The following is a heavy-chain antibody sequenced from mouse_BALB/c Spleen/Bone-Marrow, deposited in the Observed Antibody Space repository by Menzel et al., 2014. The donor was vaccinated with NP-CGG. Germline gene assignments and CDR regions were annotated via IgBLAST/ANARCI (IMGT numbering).Heavy chain of an antibody. Sequence: EVKLVESGAELVKPGASVKLSCTASGFNIKDTYMHWVKQGPEQGLEWIVGIDPANGNTKYDPKFQGKATITADTSSNTAYLQLSSLTSEDTAVYYCAYYRYDEGGFAFWGQGTLVTVSA. CDR2: IDPANGNT. J-gene: IGHJ3*01. D-gene: IGHD2-14*01. CDR3: AYYRYDEGGFAF. V-gene: IGHV14-3*02. CDR1: GFNIKDTY.